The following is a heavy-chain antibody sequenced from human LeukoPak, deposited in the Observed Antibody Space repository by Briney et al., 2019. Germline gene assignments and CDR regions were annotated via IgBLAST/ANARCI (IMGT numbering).Heavy chain of an antibody. D-gene: IGHD1/OR15-1a*01. J-gene: IGHJ4*02. CDR2: IPYSGST. Sequence: SETLSLICTVSGGSISAYYWSWIRQPPGKGLEWIGYIPYSGSTNYNPSLKSRVTISLDTSKNQFALKLSSVTAADTAVYYCARSIIGTRSKFDYWGQGTLVTVSS. CDR1: GGSISAYY. V-gene: IGHV4-59*08. CDR3: ARSIIGTRSKFDY.